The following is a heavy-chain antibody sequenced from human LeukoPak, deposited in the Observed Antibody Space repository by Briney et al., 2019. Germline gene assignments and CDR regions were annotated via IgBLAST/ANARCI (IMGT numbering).Heavy chain of an antibody. CDR2: IYYSGST. V-gene: IGHV4-39*07. J-gene: IGHJ3*02. Sequence: SETLSLTCTVSGGSISTSNYYWGWIRQPPGKGLEWIGSIYYSGSTYYNPSLKSRVTISVDTSKNQFSLKLSSVTAADTAVYYCARSVLSIYCSGGSCSPDAFDIWGQGTMVTVSS. CDR1: GGSISTSNYY. D-gene: IGHD2-15*01. CDR3: ARSVLSIYCSGGSCSPDAFDI.